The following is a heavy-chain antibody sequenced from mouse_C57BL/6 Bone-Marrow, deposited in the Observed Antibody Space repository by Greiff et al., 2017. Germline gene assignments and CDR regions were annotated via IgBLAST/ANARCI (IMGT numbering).Heavy chain of an antibody. D-gene: IGHD1-1*01. CDR2: INPYNGGT. CDR1: GYTFTDYY. CDR3: EVYYYGH. Sequence: VQLQQSGPVLVKPGASVKMSCKASGYTFTDYYMNWVKQSHGKSVEGIGVINPYNGGTSYNQKFKGQATLTVDKSSSTAYVEHDSLTSEDSAVYYCEVYYYGHWGQGTLVTVSA. V-gene: IGHV1-19*01. J-gene: IGHJ3*01.